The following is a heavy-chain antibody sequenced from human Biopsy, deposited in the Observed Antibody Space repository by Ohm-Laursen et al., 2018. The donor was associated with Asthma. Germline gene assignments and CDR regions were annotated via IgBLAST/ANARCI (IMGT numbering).Heavy chain of an antibody. CDR2: IDFFFGTT. D-gene: IGHD2-2*01. Sequence: SVKASCKSLGGTIYTYVIGWGRQAPGQALEWMGGIDFFFGTTTYPQKFQDRVTITEHDSTSTVYMELSSLRSEDTAVYYCARKAGSCISRTCYSLDFWGQGTLVTVSS. V-gene: IGHV1-69*13. CDR3: ARKAGSCISRTCYSLDF. CDR1: GGTIYTYV. J-gene: IGHJ4*02.